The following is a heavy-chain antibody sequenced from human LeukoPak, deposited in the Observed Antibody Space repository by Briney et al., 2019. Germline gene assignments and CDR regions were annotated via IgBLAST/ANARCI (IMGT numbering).Heavy chain of an antibody. V-gene: IGHV3-33*01. D-gene: IGHD2-2*01. CDR1: GFRLSDYG. Sequence: GSLRLSCAASGFRLSDYGLHWVRQGPGKGLEWLAVINYDGSNRYYADSVKGRFTISKDSSENTLYLQMNRLRVDDTAIYYCARWGGTRQFYFDYWGQGTLATVSS. J-gene: IGHJ4*02. CDR2: INYDGSNR. CDR3: ARWGGTRQFYFDY.